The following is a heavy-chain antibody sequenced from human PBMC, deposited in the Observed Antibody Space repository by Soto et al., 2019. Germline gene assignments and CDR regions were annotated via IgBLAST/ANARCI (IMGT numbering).Heavy chain of an antibody. J-gene: IGHJ4*02. CDR1: GFTFSSYA. CDR3: AKDWRYYGSGSYYDY. V-gene: IGHV3-23*01. CDR2: ISGSGGST. D-gene: IGHD3-10*01. Sequence: GGSLRLSCAASGFTFSSYAMSWVRQAPGKGLEWVSAISGSGGSTYYADSVKGRFTISRDNSKNTLYLQMNSLRAEDTAVYYCAKDWRYYGSGSYYDYWGQGTLVTVSS.